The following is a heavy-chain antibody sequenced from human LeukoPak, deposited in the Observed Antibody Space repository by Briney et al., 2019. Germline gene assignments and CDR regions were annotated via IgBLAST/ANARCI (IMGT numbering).Heavy chain of an antibody. CDR3: ANDWSIFSTTYYFVS. V-gene: IGHV3-23*01. CDR1: GFTFSNFA. J-gene: IGHJ4*01. D-gene: IGHD1-1*01. Sequence: AGSLKLSCAASGFTFSNFAMHWVRQAPGKGLEWVSVVNGGDGRTYYTASVKGRFTITRDKSKNTVFLQMNSLRAEDTAVYYCANDWSIFSTTYYFVSSGDGNLVTASS. CDR2: VNGGDGRT.